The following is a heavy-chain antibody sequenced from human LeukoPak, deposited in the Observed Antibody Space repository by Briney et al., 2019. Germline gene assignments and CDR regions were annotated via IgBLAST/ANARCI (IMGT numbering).Heavy chain of an antibody. CDR2: ISAYNGNT. J-gene: IGHJ3*02. V-gene: IGHV1-18*01. Sequence: ASVKVSCKASGYTFTSYGISWVRQAPGQGLEWMGWISAYNGNTNYAQKLQGRVTVTTDTSTSTAYMELRSLRSDDTAVYYCARDLVPRENDAFDIWGQGTMVTVSS. CDR3: ARDLVPRENDAFDI. CDR1: GYTFTSYG. D-gene: IGHD2-8*02.